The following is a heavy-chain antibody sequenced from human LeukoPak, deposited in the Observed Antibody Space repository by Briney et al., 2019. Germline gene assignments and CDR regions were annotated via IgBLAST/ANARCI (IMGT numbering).Heavy chain of an antibody. V-gene: IGHV1-2*02. Sequence: GASVKVSCKASGYTFTDYYIHWVRHAPGQGLEWMVWINPNSGGTNYTQKFQGRVTMTRDTSISTAYMELFRLTSDDTAVYYCARVLARYGNLDYWGQGILVTVSS. J-gene: IGHJ4*02. CDR1: GYTFTDYY. CDR3: ARVLARYGNLDY. CDR2: INPNSGGT. D-gene: IGHD1-14*01.